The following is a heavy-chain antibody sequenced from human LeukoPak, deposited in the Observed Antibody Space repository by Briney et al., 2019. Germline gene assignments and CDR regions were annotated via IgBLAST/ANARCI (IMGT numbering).Heavy chain of an antibody. D-gene: IGHD3-3*01. CDR3: ARGGAPSILRFLEVPRFDYYGMDV. Sequence: PGGSLRLSCAASGFTFSDYYMSWIRQAPGKGLEWVSYISSSGSTIYYADSVKGRFTISRDNAKNSLYLQMNSLRAEDTAVYYCARGGAPSILRFLEVPRFDYYGMDVWGQGTTVTVSS. J-gene: IGHJ6*02. V-gene: IGHV3-11*01. CDR2: ISSSGSTI. CDR1: GFTFSDYY.